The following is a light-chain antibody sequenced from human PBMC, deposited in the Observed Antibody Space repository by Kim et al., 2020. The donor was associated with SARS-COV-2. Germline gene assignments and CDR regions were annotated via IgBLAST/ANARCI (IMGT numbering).Light chain of an antibody. Sequence: QSASVSGSPGQSITISCTGTSSDIGNYNYVSWYQHHPGEAPKVMIYDVAKRPSGVSNRFFGSKSGNTASLTISGLQTEDEADYYCCSYASSGTLIFGGGTQLTVL. J-gene: IGLJ2*01. CDR3: CSYASSGTLI. V-gene: IGLV2-14*03. CDR1: SSDIGNYNY. CDR2: DVA.